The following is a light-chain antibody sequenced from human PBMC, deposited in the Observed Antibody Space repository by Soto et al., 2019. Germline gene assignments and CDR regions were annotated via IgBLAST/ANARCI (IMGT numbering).Light chain of an antibody. J-gene: IGLJ3*02. CDR1: SSDVGGYNY. CDR3: SSYTSSSTQV. CDR2: EVN. V-gene: IGLV2-14*01. Sequence: QSALTQPASVSGSPGQSITISCTGTSSDVGGYNYVSWYQQHPGKAPKLMIYEVNHRPSGVSNRFSGSKSANTASLTISGLQAEDEADYYCSSYTSSSTQVFGGGTKVTVL.